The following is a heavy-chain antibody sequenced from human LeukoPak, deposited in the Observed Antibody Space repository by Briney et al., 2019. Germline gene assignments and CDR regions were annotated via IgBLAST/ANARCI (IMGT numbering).Heavy chain of an antibody. CDR2: INPNSGVI. J-gene: IGHJ5*02. Sequence: ASVKVSCKTSGYTSTDYYMHWVRQAPGQGLEWMGWINPNSGVISSAQKFQGRVTMTRDTSITTVYMEVRWLTSDDTAIYYCARADRLDGAPYLIGPWGQGTLVTVSS. V-gene: IGHV1-2*02. D-gene: IGHD2-21*01. CDR3: ARADRLDGAPYLIGP. CDR1: GYTSTDYY.